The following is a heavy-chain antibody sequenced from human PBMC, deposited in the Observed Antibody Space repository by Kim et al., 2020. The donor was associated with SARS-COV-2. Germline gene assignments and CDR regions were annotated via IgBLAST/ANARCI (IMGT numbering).Heavy chain of an antibody. D-gene: IGHD3-10*01. CDR3: AKPGGSGSYYRYFDS. J-gene: IGHJ4*02. V-gene: IGHV3-23*01. CDR1: GFTFNMYA. Sequence: GGSLRLSCVASGFTFNMYAMTWVRQAPGKGLEWVSDISSSDTTYYADSVKGRFTIFRVNSKNTLYLQMNSLRAEDTAIYYCAKPGGSGSYYRYFDSWGQGTQVTFSS. CDR2: ISSSDTT.